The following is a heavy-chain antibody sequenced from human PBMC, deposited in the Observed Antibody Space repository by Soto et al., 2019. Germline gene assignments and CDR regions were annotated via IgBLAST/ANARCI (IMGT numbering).Heavy chain of an antibody. V-gene: IGHV3-33*01. Sequence: GGSLRLSCAASGFTFSSYGMHWVRQAPGKGLEWVAVIWYDGSNKYYADSVKGRFTISRDNSKNTLYLQMNSLRAEDTAVYYCARDRGTTVTHYYYYGMDVWGQGITVTVSS. D-gene: IGHD4-17*01. CDR3: ARDRGTTVTHYYYYGMDV. J-gene: IGHJ6*02. CDR2: IWYDGSNK. CDR1: GFTFSSYG.